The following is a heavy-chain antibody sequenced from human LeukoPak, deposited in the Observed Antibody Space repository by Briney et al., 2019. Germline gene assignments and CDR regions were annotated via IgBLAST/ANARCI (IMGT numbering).Heavy chain of an antibody. D-gene: IGHD6-19*01. J-gene: IGHJ4*02. Sequence: PGGSLRLSCAASGFTFSDYYMSWIRQAPGKGLEWVSYISSSGSTIYYADSVKGRFTISRDNAKNSLYLQMNSLRAEDTAVYYCSRQRVDIGWPRGPDYWGQGTLVTVSS. V-gene: IGHV3-11*04. CDR1: GFTFSDYY. CDR3: SRQRVDIGWPRGPDY. CDR2: ISSSGSTI.